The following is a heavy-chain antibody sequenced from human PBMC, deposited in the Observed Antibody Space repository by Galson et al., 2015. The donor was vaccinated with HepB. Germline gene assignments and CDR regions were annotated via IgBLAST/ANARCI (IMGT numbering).Heavy chain of an antibody. D-gene: IGHD3-10*01. Sequence: SVKVSCKASGGTFSSYAISWVRQAPGQGLEWMGGIIPIFGTANYAQKFQGRVTITADESTSTAYMELSSLRSEDTAVYYCASRLVPAALRVGSGSYPEDDAFDIWGQGTMVTVSS. J-gene: IGHJ3*02. V-gene: IGHV1-69*13. CDR2: IIPIFGTA. CDR3: ASRLVPAALRVGSGSYPEDDAFDI. CDR1: GGTFSSYA.